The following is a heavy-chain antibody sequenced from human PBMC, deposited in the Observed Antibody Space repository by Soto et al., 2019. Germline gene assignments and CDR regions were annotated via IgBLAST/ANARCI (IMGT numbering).Heavy chain of an antibody. J-gene: IGHJ6*02. CDR1: GGSISSYY. CDR3: ARGGCSSTSCYHNYYYGMDV. Sequence: SETLSLTCTVSGGSISSYYWSWIRQPPGKGLEWIGYIYYSGSTNYNPSLKSRVTISVDTSKNQFSLKLSSVTAADTAVYYCARGGCSSTSCYHNYYYGMDVWGQGTTVTVSS. D-gene: IGHD2-2*01. V-gene: IGHV4-59*01. CDR2: IYYSGST.